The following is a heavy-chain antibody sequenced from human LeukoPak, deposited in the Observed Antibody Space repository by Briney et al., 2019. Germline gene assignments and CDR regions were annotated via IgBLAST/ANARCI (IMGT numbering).Heavy chain of an antibody. CDR2: INHSGST. CDR3: VRQTPITLNFDY. Sequence: SETLSLTCAVYGGSFSGYYWSWIRQPPGKGLEWIGEINHSGSTNYNPSLKSRVTISVDTSKNQFSLKLSSVTAADTAVYYCVRQTPITLNFDYWGQGTLVTVSS. CDR1: GGSFSGYY. D-gene: IGHD3-10*01. J-gene: IGHJ4*02. V-gene: IGHV4-34*01.